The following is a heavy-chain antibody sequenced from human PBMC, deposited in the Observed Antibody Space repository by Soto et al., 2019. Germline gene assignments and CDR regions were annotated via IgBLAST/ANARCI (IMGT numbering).Heavy chain of an antibody. J-gene: IGHJ6*02. CDR2: INHSGST. CDR3: ARVNSPYYYDICCYDFYYYCYGMAF. V-gene: IGHV4-34*01. D-gene: IGHD3-22*01. CDR1: GGSFSGYY. Sequence: SETLSLTCAVYGGSFSGYYWSWIRQPPGKGLEWIGEINHSGSTNYNPSLKSRVTISVDTSKNQFSLKLSSVTAADTAVYYCARVNSPYYYDICCYDFYYYCYGMAFSGQGTSV.